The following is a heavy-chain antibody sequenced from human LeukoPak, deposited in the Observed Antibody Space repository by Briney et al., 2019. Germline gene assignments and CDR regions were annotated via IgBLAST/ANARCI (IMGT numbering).Heavy chain of an antibody. CDR2: INRDGSST. D-gene: IGHD3-3*01. Sequence: AGGTLRLSCAASGFTLSGYWMHWVRQAPGKGLVWVSRINRDGSSTSYADSVKGRFTISRDNPKNTLYLQMNSLRAEDTAVYYCARDLYFDLWSGYRDAFDMWGQGTMVTVSS. CDR3: ARDLYFDLWSGYRDAFDM. CDR1: GFTLSGYW. V-gene: IGHV3-74*01. J-gene: IGHJ3*02.